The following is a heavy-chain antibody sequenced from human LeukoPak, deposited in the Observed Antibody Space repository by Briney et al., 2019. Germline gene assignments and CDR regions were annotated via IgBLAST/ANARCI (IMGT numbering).Heavy chain of an antibody. Sequence: SETLSLTCTVSGGSISSYYWSWIRQPAGKGLEWIGRISTGGSTNYKSSLKSRVTMSVDTSNNQFSLNLTSVTAADTAVYYCARGGWSSGWFDYWGQGTLVTVSS. J-gene: IGHJ4*02. CDR2: ISTGGST. V-gene: IGHV4-4*07. CDR1: GGSISSYY. CDR3: ARGGWSSGWFDY. D-gene: IGHD6-19*01.